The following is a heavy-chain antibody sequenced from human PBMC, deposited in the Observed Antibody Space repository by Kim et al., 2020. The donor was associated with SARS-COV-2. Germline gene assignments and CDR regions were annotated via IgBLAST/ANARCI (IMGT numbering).Heavy chain of an antibody. D-gene: IGHD2-2*02. V-gene: IGHV3-23*01. CDR1: GFTFNTYA. Sequence: GGSLRLSCAASGFTFNTYAMNWVRQAPGKGLEWVPGISGSGTSTYSTDSVKGRFTIPRDNSKNTLNLQMNSLRAEDTAVYYCAKVSSTDCYNSVDYLGQ. CDR3: AKVSSTDCYNSVDY. J-gene: IGHJ4*02. CDR2: ISGSGTST.